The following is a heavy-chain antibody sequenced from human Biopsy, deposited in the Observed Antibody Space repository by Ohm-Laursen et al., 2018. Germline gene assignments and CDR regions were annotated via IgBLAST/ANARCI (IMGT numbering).Heavy chain of an antibody. D-gene: IGHD2-2*02. CDR1: GFSFVNYA. J-gene: IGHJ4*02. CDR3: AKGGYCTTTSCYMDVDY. CDR2: ISGSGGST. V-gene: IGHV3-23*01. Sequence: GSLRLSCTASGFSFVNYAMNWVRQAPGKGLEWVSTISGSGGSTYYADSVKGSFTISRDASKDTLYLLMNSLRAEDTAMYYCAKGGYCTTTSCYMDVDYWGQGTLVTVSS.